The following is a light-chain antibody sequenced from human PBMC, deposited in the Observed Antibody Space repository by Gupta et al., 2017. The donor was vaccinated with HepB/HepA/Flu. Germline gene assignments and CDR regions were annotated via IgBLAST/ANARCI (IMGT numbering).Light chain of an antibody. V-gene: IGKV3-15*01. CDR3: QQYKDWPVLT. J-gene: IGKJ4*01. CDR1: QSVSTN. Sequence: EIVMTQSPATLFVSPGERVTLSCSASQSVSTNVAWYQHKRGQAPRLLISGSSTRATGIPGRFSGSGSGTEFTLTIGSLQSEDSAIYYCQQYKDWPVLTFGGGTKVEIK. CDR2: GSS.